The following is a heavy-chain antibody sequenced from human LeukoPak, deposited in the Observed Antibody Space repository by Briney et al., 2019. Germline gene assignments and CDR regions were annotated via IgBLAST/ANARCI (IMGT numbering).Heavy chain of an antibody. D-gene: IGHD1-26*01. V-gene: IGHV4-59*11. CDR1: GGSISSHY. J-gene: IGHJ4*02. Sequence: PSETLSLTCSVSGGSISSHYWSWMRQPPGKGLEWIGYIYYTGSTDYNPSLKSRVTISVDTSKNQLSLKLSSVTAADAAVYYCARGDGAGATDYWGQGTLVTVSS. CDR3: ARGDGAGATDY. CDR2: IYYTGST.